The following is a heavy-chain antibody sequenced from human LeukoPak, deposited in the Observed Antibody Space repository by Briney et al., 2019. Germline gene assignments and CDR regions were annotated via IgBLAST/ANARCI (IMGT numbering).Heavy chain of an antibody. CDR2: INSDGSTA. V-gene: IGHV3-74*01. CDR3: AKDRNSVGSSYNY. Sequence: PGGSLRLSCAASGFTFSSYWMHWVRQAPGKGLVWVSNINSDGSTATYADSVKGRFTISRDNAENTLYLQMNGLRAEDTAVYYCAKDRNSVGSSYNYWGQGTLVTVSS. D-gene: IGHD6-6*01. J-gene: IGHJ4*02. CDR1: GFTFSSYW.